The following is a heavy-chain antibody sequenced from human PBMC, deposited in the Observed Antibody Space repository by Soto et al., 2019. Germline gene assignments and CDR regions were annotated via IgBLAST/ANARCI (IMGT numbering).Heavy chain of an antibody. J-gene: IGHJ4*02. CDR2: VNPGGYST. D-gene: IGHD5-12*01. CDR3: AKDLRAGSGYDFDY. V-gene: IGHV3-23*01. Sequence: EVQLLQSGGGLVQPGGSLRLSCAASGFTFTSYSMTWVRQTPGKGLEWVAAVNPGGYSTYYADSVKGRFTISRDNKNTTLYLQMNSLRAEDTAVYYCAKDLRAGSGYDFDYRDQGTLVTVSS. CDR1: GFTFTSYS.